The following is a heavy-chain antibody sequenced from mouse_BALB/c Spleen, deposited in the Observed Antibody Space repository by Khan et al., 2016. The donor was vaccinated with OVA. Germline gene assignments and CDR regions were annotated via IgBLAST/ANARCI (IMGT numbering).Heavy chain of an antibody. CDR3: ARRDLRWDFDN. D-gene: IGHD1-1*01. J-gene: IGHJ2*01. CDR1: GYTFINYW. CDR2: INPSTGYT. V-gene: IGHV1-7*01. Sequence: QIQLVQSGAELAKPGASVKMSCKASGYTFINYWILWVKQRPGQGLEWIGYINPSTGYTEYNQNFKDKATLTADKSSSTAYMQLSSLTSEDSAVYYCARRDLRWDFDNWGQGTTLTVSS.